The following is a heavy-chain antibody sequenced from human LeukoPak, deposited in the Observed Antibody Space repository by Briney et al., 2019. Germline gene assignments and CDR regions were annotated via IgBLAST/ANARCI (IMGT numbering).Heavy chain of an antibody. D-gene: IGHD3-10*01. J-gene: IGHJ4*02. Sequence: GGSLRLSCGASGFTLSSYWMHWVRQAPGKGLEWVSYISGSSGIIDYADSVRGRFTISRDNAKNSLYLQMNSLRAEDTAVYYCARDYYGSGSYYNGLFYWGQGTLVTVSS. CDR1: GFTLSSYW. V-gene: IGHV3-48*01. CDR2: ISGSSGII. CDR3: ARDYYGSGSYYNGLFY.